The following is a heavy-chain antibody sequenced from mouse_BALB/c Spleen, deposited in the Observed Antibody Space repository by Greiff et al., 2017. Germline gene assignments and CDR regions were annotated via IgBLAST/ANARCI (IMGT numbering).Heavy chain of an antibody. CDR1: GFSLTGYG. CDR2: IWGDGST. CDR3: ARDGYGNYAWFAY. Sequence: QVQLHQSGPGLVAPSQSLSITCTVSGFSLTGYGVNWVRQPPGKGLEWLGMIWGDGSTDYNSALKSRLSISKDNSKSQVFLKMNSLQTDDTARYYCARDGYGNYAWFAYWGQGTLVTVSA. D-gene: IGHD2-1*01. V-gene: IGHV2-6-7*01. J-gene: IGHJ3*01.